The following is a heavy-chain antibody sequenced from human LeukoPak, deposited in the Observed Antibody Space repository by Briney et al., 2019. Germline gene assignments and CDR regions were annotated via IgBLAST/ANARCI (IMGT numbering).Heavy chain of an antibody. CDR3: ARDPYPVWVVAPAAKEYYFDY. J-gene: IGHJ4*02. D-gene: IGHD2-2*01. CDR2: INAGNGNT. Sequence: ASVKVSCKASGYTFTSYAMHWVRQAPGQRLEWMGWINAGNGNTKYSQKFQGRVTITRDTSASTAYMELSSLRSEDTAVYYCARDPYPVWVVAPAAKEYYFDYWGQGTLVTVSS. V-gene: IGHV1-3*01. CDR1: GYTFTSYA.